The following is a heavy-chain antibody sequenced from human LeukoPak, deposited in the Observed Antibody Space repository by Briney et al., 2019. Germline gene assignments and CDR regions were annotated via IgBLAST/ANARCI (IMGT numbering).Heavy chain of an antibody. D-gene: IGHD1-26*01. CDR3: AREGPVVGATLLNSMDV. V-gene: IGHV4-59*01. Sequence: SETLSLTCTVSGGSISSYYWSWIRRPPGKGLEGIVYVYYSGSTNYNPSLKSRVTISVDTSKKQLCLKLSSVTAADTAVYYCAREGPVVGATLLNSMDVWGQGTTVTVSS. J-gene: IGHJ6*02. CDR1: GGSISSYY. CDR2: VYYSGST.